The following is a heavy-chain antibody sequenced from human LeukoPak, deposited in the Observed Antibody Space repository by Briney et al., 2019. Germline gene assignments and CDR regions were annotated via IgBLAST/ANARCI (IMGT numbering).Heavy chain of an antibody. CDR3: ATDCSGSSCYPAGFDY. J-gene: IGHJ4*02. V-gene: IGHV1-2*02. D-gene: IGHD2-15*01. Sequence: ASVKVSCKASGYTFTGYYMHWVRQAPGQGLEWMGWINPNSGGTNYAQKFQGRVTMTRDTSISTAYMELSRLRSDDTAVYYCATDCSGSSCYPAGFDYWGQGILVTVSS. CDR2: INPNSGGT. CDR1: GYTFTGYY.